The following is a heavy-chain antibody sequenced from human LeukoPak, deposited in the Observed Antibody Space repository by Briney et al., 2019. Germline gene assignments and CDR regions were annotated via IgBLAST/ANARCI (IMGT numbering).Heavy chain of an antibody. V-gene: IGHV6-1*01. Sequence: PSQTLSLTCAISGDSFSSNSVTWNWIRQSPSRGLEWLGRTYYRSTWYNDYAVSVRGRITVNPDTSKNQFSLHLNSVTPEDTAVNYCARRLTQYDCFDPWGQGILVTVSS. CDR2: TYYRSTWYN. CDR1: GDSFSSNSVT. J-gene: IGHJ5*02. CDR3: ARRLTQYDCFDP. D-gene: IGHD2-2*01.